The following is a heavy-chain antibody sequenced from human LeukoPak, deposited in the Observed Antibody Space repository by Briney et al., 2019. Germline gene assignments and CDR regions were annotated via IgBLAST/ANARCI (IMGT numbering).Heavy chain of an antibody. CDR3: ARARDYDFWSGYPTPGAFDI. V-gene: IGHV4-59*01. D-gene: IGHD3-3*01. Sequence: SETLSLTCTVSGGSISSYYWSWIRQPPGKGLEWIGYIYYSGTTNYNPSLKSRVTISVDTSKNQFSLKLSSVTAADTAVYYCARARDYDFWSGYPTPGAFDIWGQGTMVTVSS. CDR1: GGSISSYY. J-gene: IGHJ3*02. CDR2: IYYSGTT.